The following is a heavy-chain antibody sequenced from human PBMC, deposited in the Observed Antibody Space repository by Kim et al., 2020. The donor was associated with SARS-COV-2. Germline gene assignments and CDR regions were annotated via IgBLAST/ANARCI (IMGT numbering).Heavy chain of an antibody. CDR1: GFTFSSYG. V-gene: IGHV3-30*18. D-gene: IGHD2-8*01. Sequence: GGSLRLSCAASGFTFSSYGMHWVRQAPGKGLEWVAVISYDGSNKYYADSVKGRFTISRDNSKNTLYLQMNSLRAEDTAVYYCAKDPSPTGVNYFDYWGQGTLVTVSS. CDR3: AKDPSPTGVNYFDY. CDR2: ISYDGSNK. J-gene: IGHJ4*02.